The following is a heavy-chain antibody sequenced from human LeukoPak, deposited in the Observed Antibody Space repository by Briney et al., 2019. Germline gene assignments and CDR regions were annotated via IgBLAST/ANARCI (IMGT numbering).Heavy chain of an antibody. CDR3: ARAPRGDGYNYAFDI. CDR2: SYYSGRT. CDR1: GGSISSYY. J-gene: IGHJ3*02. Sequence: SETLSVTCTVSGGSISSYYWSWIRQPPGKGLEWIGYSYYSGRTNYNPSLKSRVTISVDTSKNQVSLKLSSVTAADTAVYYCARAPRGDGYNYAFDIWGQGTMVTVSS. V-gene: IGHV4-59*01. D-gene: IGHD5-24*01.